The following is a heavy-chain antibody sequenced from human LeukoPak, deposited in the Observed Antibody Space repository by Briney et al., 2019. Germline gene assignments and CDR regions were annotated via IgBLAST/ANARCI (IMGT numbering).Heavy chain of an antibody. CDR1: GYTFTSYD. D-gene: IGHD6-13*01. CDR3: ARGHLQAPVYSSSWYEAYNWFDP. V-gene: IGHV1-8*03. CDR2: MNPNSSHT. Sequence: ASVKISCKASGYTFTSYDINWVRQATGQGLEWMGWMNPNSSHTGYAQKFQGRVTITRNTAISTAYMELSSLRSEDTAVYYCARGHLQAPVYSSSWYEAYNWFDPWGQGTLVTVSS. J-gene: IGHJ5*02.